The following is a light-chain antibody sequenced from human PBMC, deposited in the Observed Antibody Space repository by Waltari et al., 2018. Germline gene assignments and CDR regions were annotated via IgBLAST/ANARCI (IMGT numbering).Light chain of an antibody. Sequence: EIVLTKSPGTLSLSPGERATLSCRASQRLSGSSLAWYQQKPGQAPRLLIYGASSRATGIPDRFSGSGSGTDFTLTISRLGAEDFAVYYCQHYSSLHQTFGQGTKVEIK. J-gene: IGKJ1*01. V-gene: IGKV3-20*01. CDR3: QHYSSLHQT. CDR2: GAS. CDR1: QRLSGSS.